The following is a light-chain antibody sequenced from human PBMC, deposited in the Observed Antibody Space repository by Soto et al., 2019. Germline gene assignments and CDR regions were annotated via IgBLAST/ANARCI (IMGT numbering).Light chain of an antibody. J-gene: IGLJ1*01. CDR3: ASYAGSRTYV. CDR2: EVT. V-gene: IGLV1-40*01. Sequence: QSVLTQPPSVSGAPGQRVTISCTGNSSNIGSPFDVHWYQHLPGTAPKLLIFEVTMRPSGISDRFSGSKSASTASLTISGLQAEDEGDYYCASYAGSRTYVFGSGTKLTVL. CDR1: SSNIGSPFD.